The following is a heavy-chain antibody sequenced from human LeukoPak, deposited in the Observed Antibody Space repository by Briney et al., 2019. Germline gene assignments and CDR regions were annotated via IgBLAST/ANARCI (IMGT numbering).Heavy chain of an antibody. J-gene: IGHJ6*02. CDR3: ARHGECSSTSCSGSYYYGMDV. CDR1: GGSISSYY. CDR2: IYYSGST. V-gene: IGHV4-59*08. Sequence: SETLSLTCTVSGGSISSYYWSWIRQPPGKGLEWIGYIYYSGSTNYNPSLKSRVTISVDTSKNQFSLKLSSVTAADTAVYYCARHGECSSTSCSGSYYYGMDVWGQGTTVTVSS. D-gene: IGHD2-2*01.